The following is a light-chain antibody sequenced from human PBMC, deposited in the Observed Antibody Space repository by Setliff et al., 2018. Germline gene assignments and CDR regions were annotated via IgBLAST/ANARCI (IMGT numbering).Light chain of an antibody. Sequence: AVQLTQSPASLSASIGDRVTISCRASQGITSGLAWYQQKPGKPPRVLIYDGTSLEIGVPSRFSGSGSGTDFTLIISSLQPEDFATYYCQQFKIYPLTFGGGTKVDIK. J-gene: IGKJ4*01. CDR3: QQFKIYPLT. V-gene: IGKV1-13*02. CDR1: QGITSG. CDR2: DGT.